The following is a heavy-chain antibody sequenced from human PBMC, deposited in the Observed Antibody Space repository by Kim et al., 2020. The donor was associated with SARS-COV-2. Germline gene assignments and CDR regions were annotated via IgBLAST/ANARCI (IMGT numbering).Heavy chain of an antibody. CDR1: GGSISSYY. D-gene: IGHD3-3*01. CDR2: IYTSGST. V-gene: IGHV4-4*07. CDR3: ARVSDGRETYYDFWSGYYVYGMDV. J-gene: IGHJ6*02. Sequence: SETLSLTCTVSGGSISSYYWSWIRQPAGKGLEWIGRIYTSGSTNYNPSLKSRVTMSVDTSKNQFSLKLSSVTAADTAVYYCARVSDGRETYYDFWSGYYVYGMDVWGQGTTVTVSS.